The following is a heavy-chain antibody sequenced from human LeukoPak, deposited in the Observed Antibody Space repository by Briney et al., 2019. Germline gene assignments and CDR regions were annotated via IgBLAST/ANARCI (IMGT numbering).Heavy chain of an antibody. D-gene: IGHD1-26*01. CDR2: IIPMLGTA. J-gene: IGHJ4*02. CDR1: GGTFSSYA. CDR3: ARDGGIRGSFDY. V-gene: IGHV1-69*13. Sequence: AASVKVSCKASGGTFSSYAISWVRQAPGQGLEWMGGIIPMLGTANYAQKFQGRVTITADESTSTAYMELSSLRSEDTAVYYCARDGGIRGSFDYWGQGTLVTVSS.